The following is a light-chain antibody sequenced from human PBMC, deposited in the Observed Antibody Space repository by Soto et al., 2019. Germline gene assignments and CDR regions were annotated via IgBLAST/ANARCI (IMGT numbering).Light chain of an antibody. CDR3: QSYDSSLSGSV. V-gene: IGLV1-40*01. J-gene: IGLJ2*01. Sequence: QSVLTQPPSVSGAPGQRVTISCTGSSSNIGAGYDVHWYQQLPGTAPKLLIYGSSNRPSGVPDRFSGSKSGTSASLAITRLQAEDEADYYCQSYDSSLSGSVFGGGTKVTVL. CDR2: GSS. CDR1: SSNIGAGYD.